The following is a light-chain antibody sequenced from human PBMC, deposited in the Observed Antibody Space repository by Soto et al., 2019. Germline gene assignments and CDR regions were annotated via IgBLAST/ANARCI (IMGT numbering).Light chain of an antibody. Sequence: EIVLTQSPGALSLSPGERATLSCRASQSVSSSYLAWYQQKPGQAPSLLIYGASRRATGIPDRFSGSGSGTDFTLTISRLEPEDFVVYYCHQYDSSPITFGQGTRLEIK. V-gene: IGKV3-20*01. J-gene: IGKJ5*01. CDR3: HQYDSSPIT. CDR1: QSVSSSY. CDR2: GAS.